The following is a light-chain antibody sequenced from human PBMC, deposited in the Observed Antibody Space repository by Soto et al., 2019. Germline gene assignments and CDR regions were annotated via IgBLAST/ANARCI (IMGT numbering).Light chain of an antibody. J-gene: IGKJ1*01. Sequence: AIQMTQSASSLSASVGDRVTITCRASQGMRNDLGWYQQKPGKAPKLLIYGASNLQSGVPSRFSGTGSGTDFTLTISSLQPEDFATYYCLQDYNYPRTFGQGTKVEIK. V-gene: IGKV1-6*01. CDR3: LQDYNYPRT. CDR1: QGMRND. CDR2: GAS.